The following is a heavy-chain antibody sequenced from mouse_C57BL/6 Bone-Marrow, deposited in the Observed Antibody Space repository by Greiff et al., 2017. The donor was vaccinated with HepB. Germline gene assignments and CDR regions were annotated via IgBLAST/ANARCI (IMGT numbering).Heavy chain of an antibody. CDR3: ARRVRLRRGGGLYYYAMDY. Sequence: EVQLQQSGPVLVKPGASVKMSCKASGYTFTDYYMNWVKQSHGKSLEWIGVINPYNGGTSYNQKFKGKATLTVDKSSNTAYMELNSLTSEDSAVYYGARRVRLRRGGGLYYYAMDYWGQGTSVTVSS. CDR2: INPYNGGT. CDR1: GYTFTDYY. J-gene: IGHJ4*01. V-gene: IGHV1-19*01. D-gene: IGHD2-4*01.